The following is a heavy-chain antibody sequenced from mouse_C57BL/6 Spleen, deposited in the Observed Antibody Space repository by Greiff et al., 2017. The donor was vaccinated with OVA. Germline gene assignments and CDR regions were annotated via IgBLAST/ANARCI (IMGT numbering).Heavy chain of an antibody. J-gene: IGHJ2*01. CDR3: ASVGTNFGY. D-gene: IGHD4-1*01. Sequence: VQLQQSGAELVRPGTSVKVSCKASGYAFTNYLIEWVKQRPGQGLEWIGVINPGSGGTNYNEKFKGKATLTADKSSSTAYMQLSSLTSEDSAVYFCASVGTNFGYWGQGTTLTVSS. V-gene: IGHV1-54*01. CDR2: INPGSGGT. CDR1: GYAFTNYL.